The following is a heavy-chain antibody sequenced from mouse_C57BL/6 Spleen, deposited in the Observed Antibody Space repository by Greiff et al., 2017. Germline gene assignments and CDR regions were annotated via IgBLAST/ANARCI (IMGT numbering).Heavy chain of an antibody. CDR2: ISYDGSN. J-gene: IGHJ1*03. V-gene: IGHV3-6*01. CDR1: GYSITSGYY. CDR3: ASKAFYYYGSSYGYFDV. D-gene: IGHD1-1*01. Sequence: EVKLMESGPGLVKPSQSLSLTCSVTGYSITSGYYWNWIRQFPGNKLEWMGYISYDGSNNYNPSLKNRISITRDTSKNQVFLKLNSVTTEDTATYYCASKAFYYYGSSYGYFDVWGTGTTVTVSS.